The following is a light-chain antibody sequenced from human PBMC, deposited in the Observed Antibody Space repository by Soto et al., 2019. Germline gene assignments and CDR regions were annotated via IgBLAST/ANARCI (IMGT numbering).Light chain of an antibody. CDR1: QGISSY. J-gene: IGKJ4*01. V-gene: IGKV1-8*01. CDR3: QQYYSYPLT. Sequence: RVTQSPTSLSASTGSRFTISCRASQGISSYLAWYQQKPGKAPKFMIYAASTLQSGVPSRFSGSGSGTDFTLTISCLQPEDFATYYCQQYYSYPLTFGGGTKVDIK. CDR2: AAS.